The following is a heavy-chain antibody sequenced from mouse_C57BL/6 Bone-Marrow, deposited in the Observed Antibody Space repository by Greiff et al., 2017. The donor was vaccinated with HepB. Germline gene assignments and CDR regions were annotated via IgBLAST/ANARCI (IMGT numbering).Heavy chain of an antibody. J-gene: IGHJ3*01. V-gene: IGHV5-12*01. CDR3: ARRVYWGFAY. CDR1: GFTFSDYY. CDR2: ISNGGGST. Sequence: DVMLVESGGGLVQPGGSLKLSCAASGFTFSDYYMYWVRQTPEKRLEWVAYISNGGGSTYYPDTVKGRFTISRDNAKNTLYLQMSRLKSEDTAMYYCARRVYWGFAYWGQGTLVTVSA. D-gene: IGHD4-1*01.